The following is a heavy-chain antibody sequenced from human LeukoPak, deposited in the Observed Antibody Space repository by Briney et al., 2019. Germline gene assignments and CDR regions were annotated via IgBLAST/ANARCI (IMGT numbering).Heavy chain of an antibody. D-gene: IGHD4-17*01. CDR3: ASALLTTVTLPGSAFDI. V-gene: IGHV3-33*03. Sequence: GVSLRLSWAASGFTFSSYGMHWVRQAPGKGLEWVAVIWYDGSNKYYADSVKGRFTISRDNAKNSLYLQMNSLRAEDTAVYYCASALLTTVTLPGSAFDIWGQGTMVTVSS. J-gene: IGHJ3*02. CDR1: GFTFSSYG. CDR2: IWYDGSNK.